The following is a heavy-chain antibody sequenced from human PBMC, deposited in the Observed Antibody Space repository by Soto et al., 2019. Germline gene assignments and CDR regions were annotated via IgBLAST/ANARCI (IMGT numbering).Heavy chain of an antibody. CDR2: ISSSSSYT. CDR1: GFTFSDYY. Sequence: GGSLRLSCAASGFTFSDYYMSWIRQAPGKGLEWVSYISSSSSYTNYADSVKGRFTISRDNAKNSLYLQMNSLRAEDTAVYYCARGVVVVPAATRAYYYGMDVWGQGTTVTVSS. D-gene: IGHD2-2*01. CDR3: ARGVVVVPAATRAYYYGMDV. V-gene: IGHV3-11*06. J-gene: IGHJ6*02.